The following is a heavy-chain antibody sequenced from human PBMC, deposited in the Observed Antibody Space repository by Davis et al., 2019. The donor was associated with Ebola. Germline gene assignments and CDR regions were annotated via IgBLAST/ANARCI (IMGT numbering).Heavy chain of an antibody. V-gene: IGHV3-7*03. J-gene: IGHJ6*02. CDR3: AKDMSRVVDLFYYYYGMDV. CDR2: IKQDGSEK. D-gene: IGHD3-22*01. Sequence: GESLKISCAASGFTFSSYSMNWVRQAPGKGLEWVANIKQDGSEKYYVDSVKGRFTISRDNAKNSLYLQMNSLRTENTALYYCAKDMSRVVDLFYYYYGMDVWGQGTTVTVSS. CDR1: GFTFSSYS.